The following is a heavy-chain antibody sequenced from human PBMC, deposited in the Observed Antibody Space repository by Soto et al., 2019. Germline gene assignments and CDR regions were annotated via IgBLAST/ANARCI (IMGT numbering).Heavy chain of an antibody. CDR1: GFTFSSYG. D-gene: IGHD2-2*01. J-gene: IGHJ6*02. CDR3: ARDRVEDIVLVPAAPKDYYYGMDV. Sequence: GGSLRLSCAASGFTFSSYGMHWVRQAPGKGLEWVAVISYDGSNKYYADSVKGRFTISRDNSKNTLYLQMNSLRAEDTAVYYCARDRVEDIVLVPAAPKDYYYGMDVWGQGTTVTVSS. V-gene: IGHV3-30*03. CDR2: ISYDGSNK.